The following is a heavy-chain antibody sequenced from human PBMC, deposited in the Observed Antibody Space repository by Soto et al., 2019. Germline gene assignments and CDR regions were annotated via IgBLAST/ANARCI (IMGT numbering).Heavy chain of an antibody. CDR3: AKDRDPYYDYIWGGHPCDY. D-gene: IGHD3-16*02. CDR2: ISYDGSNK. Sequence: QVQLVESGGGVVQPGRSLRLSCAASGFTFSNYGMHWVRQAPGKGLEWVAVISYDGSNKYYADSVRGRFTISRDNSRDTLHLQVNSLRSEDTAVYYCAKDRDPYYDYIWGGHPCDYWGQGTLVTVSS. J-gene: IGHJ4*02. V-gene: IGHV3-30*18. CDR1: GFTFSNYG.